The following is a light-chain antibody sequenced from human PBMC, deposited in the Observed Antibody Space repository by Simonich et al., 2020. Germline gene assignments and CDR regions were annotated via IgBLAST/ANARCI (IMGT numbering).Light chain of an antibody. CDR3: QQYYSTPYT. J-gene: IGKJ2*01. CDR2: WAS. Sequence: DIVMTQSPDSLAVSLGERATINCKSNQSVLYSSNHKNYLAWYQQNPGQPPKLLIYWASTRESGVPDRFSGSGSGTDFTLTISSLQAEDVAVYYCQQYYSTPYTFGQGTKLEIK. CDR1: QSVLYSSNHKNY. V-gene: IGKV4-1*01.